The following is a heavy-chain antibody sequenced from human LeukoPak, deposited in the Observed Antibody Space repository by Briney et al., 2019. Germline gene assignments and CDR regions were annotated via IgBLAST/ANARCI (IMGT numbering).Heavy chain of an antibody. V-gene: IGHV3-23*01. D-gene: IGHD6-6*01. Sequence: GGSLRLSCAASGFTFRSSVMTWVRHAPGKRLEWVSTISETGDTTDYADSVKGRFTISRDNSNNTLYLQMNSLGAEDTATYYCAKDRGAARRFDYWGQGTLVTVSS. J-gene: IGHJ4*02. CDR3: AKDRGAARRFDY. CDR1: GFTFRSSV. CDR2: ISETGDTT.